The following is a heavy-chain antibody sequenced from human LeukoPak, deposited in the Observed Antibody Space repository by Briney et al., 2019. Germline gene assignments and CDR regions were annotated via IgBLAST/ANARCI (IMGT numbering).Heavy chain of an antibody. D-gene: IGHD3-10*01. CDR2: IYYSGST. J-gene: IGHJ5*02. CDR3: ARNQEGIYYGSGSYELWFDP. Sequence: PSETLSFTCTVSGGSISSYYWSWIRQPPGKGLEWIGYIYYSGSTNYNPSLKSRVTISVDTSKNQFSLKLSSVTAADTAVYYCARNQEGIYYGSGSYELWFDPWGQGTLVTVSS. V-gene: IGHV4-59*01. CDR1: GGSISSYY.